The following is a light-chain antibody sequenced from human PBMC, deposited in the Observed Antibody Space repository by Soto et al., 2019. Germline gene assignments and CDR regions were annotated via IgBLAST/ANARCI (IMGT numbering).Light chain of an antibody. J-gene: IGLJ7*01. V-gene: IGLV4-69*01. CDR1: SGHSNYA. Sequence: QPVLTQSPSASASLGASVKLTCTLSSGHSNYAIAWHQRQPEKGPRFLMKVNSGGSHIKGDGIPDRFSGSSSGAERYLFISCLQSEDEADYYCQTWGTGSAIVVFGGGTQRTVL. CDR2: VNSGGSH. CDR3: QTWGTGSAIVV.